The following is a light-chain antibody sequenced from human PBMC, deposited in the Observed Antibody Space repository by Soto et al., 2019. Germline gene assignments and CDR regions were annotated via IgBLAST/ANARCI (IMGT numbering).Light chain of an antibody. Sequence: IQMTQSPSSLSASVGDRVTITCRASQDISDDVGWYQQTPGKAPKLLISGASRLQSGVPSRFSGSGSGAAFTLTITSLRPEDSATYYCLQNHNYPRTFGQGTKVDNK. CDR2: GAS. V-gene: IGKV1-6*01. CDR3: LQNHNYPRT. CDR1: QDISDD. J-gene: IGKJ1*01.